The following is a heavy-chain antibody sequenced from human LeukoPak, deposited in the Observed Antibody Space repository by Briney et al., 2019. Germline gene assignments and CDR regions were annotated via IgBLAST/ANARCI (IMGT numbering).Heavy chain of an antibody. CDR3: ARELGYCSGGSCYSGRY. V-gene: IGHV1-2*06. J-gene: IGHJ4*02. D-gene: IGHD2-15*01. Sequence: ASVKVSCKATGYSFTGYYMHWVRQAPGQGLEWMVRINPNSGGTNYAQKFQGRVTMTRNTSISTAYMELSRLRSDDTAVYYCARELGYCSGGSCYSGRYWGQGTLVTVSS. CDR1: GYSFTGYY. CDR2: INPNSGGT.